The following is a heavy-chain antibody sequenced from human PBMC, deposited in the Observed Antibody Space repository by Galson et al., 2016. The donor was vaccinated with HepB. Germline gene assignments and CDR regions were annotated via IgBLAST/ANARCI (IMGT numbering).Heavy chain of an antibody. CDR1: GFTFSSYA. D-gene: IGHD2-2*01. V-gene: IGHV3-23*01. Sequence: SLRLSCAASGFTFSSYAMRWVRQAPGKGLEWVSAISGSGGSTYYADSVKGRVTISRDTSKNTLYLQMNSLRAEDTAVYYCANLVVVPAARRYPDYYYGMDVWGQGTTVTVSS. CDR2: ISGSGGST. CDR3: ANLVVVPAARRYPDYYYGMDV. J-gene: IGHJ6*02.